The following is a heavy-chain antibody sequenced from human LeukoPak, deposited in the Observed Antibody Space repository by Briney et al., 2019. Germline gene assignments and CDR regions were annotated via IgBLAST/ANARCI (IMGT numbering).Heavy chain of an antibody. D-gene: IGHD3-22*01. J-gene: IGHJ4*02. CDR2: IHHSGNT. V-gene: IGHV4-30-2*01. CDR3: GLYYYDSSGYSDY. Sequence: PSQTLSLTRAVSGGSISSGGYSFKWIRQPPGGGLEWIGYIHHSGNTYSNPSLKSRVTISVDSSKNHFSLKLTSVTAADTALYYCGLYYYDSSGYSDYWGQGTLVTVSS. CDR1: GGSISSGGYS.